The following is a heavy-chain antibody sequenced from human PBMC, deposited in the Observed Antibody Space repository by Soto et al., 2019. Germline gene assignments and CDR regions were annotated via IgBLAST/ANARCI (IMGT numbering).Heavy chain of an antibody. CDR3: ARDDATHCGDDCYRYFYYGMDV. Sequence: QVELVQSGAEVKKPGSSVKVSCQASEDTFRNYAISWVRQAPGQGLEWMGGIIPIFGTANYAQKFQGRVTITADEATRTAYMELSGLRSEDTSVYCCARDDATHCGDDCYRYFYYGMDVW. CDR2: IIPIFGTA. CDR1: EDTFRNYA. D-gene: IGHD2-21*02. J-gene: IGHJ6*01. V-gene: IGHV1-69*01.